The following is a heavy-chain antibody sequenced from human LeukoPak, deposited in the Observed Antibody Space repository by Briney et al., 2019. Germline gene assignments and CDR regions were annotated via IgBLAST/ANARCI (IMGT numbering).Heavy chain of an antibody. V-gene: IGHV3-33*01. CDR1: GFTFSSYG. J-gene: IGHJ4*02. CDR3: ARGAAPSSYYYGSGSHFDH. CDR2: ICYDGSIK. Sequence: GGSLRLSCVASGFTFSSYGMNWVRQAPGKGLEWVAVICYDGSIKYYADSVRGRFTLSRDNSLNTLYVQMNSLRAEDTAVYYCARGAAPSSYYYGSGSHFDHWGQGTLVTVSS. D-gene: IGHD3-10*01.